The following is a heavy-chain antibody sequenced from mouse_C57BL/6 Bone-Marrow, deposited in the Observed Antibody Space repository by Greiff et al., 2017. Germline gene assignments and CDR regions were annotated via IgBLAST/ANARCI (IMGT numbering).Heavy chain of an antibody. V-gene: IGHV1-7*01. CDR2: ITPSSGYP. J-gene: IGHJ2*01. Sequence: VQLQESGAELAKPGASVKLSCKASGYTFTSYWMHWVKQRPGQGLEWIGYITPSSGYPKYNQKFKDKATLTADKSSSTAYMQLSRRTYEDSAVYYGAGGLTPWRDWGEGTTLTVSS. CDR3: AGGLTPWRD. CDR1: GYTFTSYW.